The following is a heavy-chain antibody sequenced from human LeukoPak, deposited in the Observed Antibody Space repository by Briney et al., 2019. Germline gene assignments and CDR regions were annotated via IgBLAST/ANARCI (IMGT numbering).Heavy chain of an antibody. CDR3: ARDPTPYYYGSGSYYTESHFGY. V-gene: IGHV3-30-3*01. J-gene: IGHJ4*02. D-gene: IGHD3-10*01. Sequence: GGSLRLSCAASGFTFSSYAMHWVRQAPGKGLEWVAVISYDGSNKYYADSVKGRFTISRDNSKNTLYLQMNSLRAEDTAVYYCARDPTPYYYGSGSYYTESHFGYWGQGTLVTVSS. CDR1: GFTFSSYA. CDR2: ISYDGSNK.